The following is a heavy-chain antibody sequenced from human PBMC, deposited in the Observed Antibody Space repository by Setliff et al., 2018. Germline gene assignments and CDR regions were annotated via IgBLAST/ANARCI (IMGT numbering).Heavy chain of an antibody. V-gene: IGHV4-39*01. CDR2: IYYTGIT. Sequence: SETLSLTCTVSGDSINTPTYHWGWVRQPPGKGLEWTGLIYYTGITYYNPSLKSRVTISEDMSENQISLKLNPVTAADTAVYYCVRTFNGSPADRWGQGTLVTVSS. CDR3: VRTFNGSPADR. J-gene: IGHJ5*02. CDR1: GDSINTPTYH. D-gene: IGHD2-2*01.